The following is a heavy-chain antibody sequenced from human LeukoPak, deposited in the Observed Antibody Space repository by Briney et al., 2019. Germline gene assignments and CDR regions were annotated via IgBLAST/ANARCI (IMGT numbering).Heavy chain of an antibody. Sequence: PSETLSLTCSVSGGSISSDYWSWIRQPPGKGLEWIGYIYYSGSTNYNPSLKSRVTISVDTSKNQFSLKLSSVTAADTAVYYCARVDYDYVWGSYRPYYFDYWGQGTLVTVSS. D-gene: IGHD3-16*02. CDR3: ARVDYDYVWGSYRPYYFDY. V-gene: IGHV4-59*12. CDR2: IYYSGST. J-gene: IGHJ4*02. CDR1: GGSISSDY.